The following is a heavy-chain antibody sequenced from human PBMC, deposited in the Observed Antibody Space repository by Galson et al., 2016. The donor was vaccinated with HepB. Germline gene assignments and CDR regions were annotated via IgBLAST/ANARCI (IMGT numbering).Heavy chain of an antibody. V-gene: IGHV1-24*01. Sequence: SVKVSCKVSGYTLSELSMHWVRQAPGKGLEWMGGFDPEAGETIYAQKFQGRVTMTEDTSTDTAYMKLSSLKSEDTAVYYCATDKFWNYWRTRRGFDIWGQGTMVTFSS. CDR3: ATDKFWNYWRTRRGFDI. D-gene: IGHD1-7*01. CDR1: GYTLSELS. CDR2: FDPEAGET. J-gene: IGHJ3*02.